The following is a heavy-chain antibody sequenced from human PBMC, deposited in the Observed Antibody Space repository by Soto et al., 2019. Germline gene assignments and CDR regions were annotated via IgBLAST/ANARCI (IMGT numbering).Heavy chain of an antibody. D-gene: IGHD1-26*01. CDR3: AAGVGGATTFDY. Sequence: ASVNVSCKASGFTFTSSAMQWVRQARGQRLEWIGWIVVGSGNTNYAQKFQERVTITRDMSTSTAYMELSSLRSEDTAVYYCAAGVGGATTFDYWGQGTLVTVSS. J-gene: IGHJ4*02. V-gene: IGHV1-58*02. CDR2: IVVGSGNT. CDR1: GFTFTSSA.